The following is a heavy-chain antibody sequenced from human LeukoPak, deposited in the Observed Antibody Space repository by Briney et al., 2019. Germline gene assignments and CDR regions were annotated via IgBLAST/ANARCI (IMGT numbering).Heavy chain of an antibody. D-gene: IGHD3-22*01. CDR2: IYYSGST. V-gene: IGHV4-39*07. CDR1: GGSISSSSYY. Sequence: KASETLSLTCTVSGGSISSSSYYWGWIRQPPGKGLEWIGSIYYSGSTNYNPSLKSRVTISVDTSKNQFSLKLSSVTAADTAVYYCARDGYDSSGYQGLNFDYWGQGTLVTVSS. J-gene: IGHJ4*02. CDR3: ARDGYDSSGYQGLNFDY.